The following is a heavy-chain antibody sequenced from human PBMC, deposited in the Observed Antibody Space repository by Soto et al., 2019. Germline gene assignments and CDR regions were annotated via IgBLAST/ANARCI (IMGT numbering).Heavy chain of an antibody. CDR3: AKDQGYCSGGSCNTYYYYYYGMDV. CDR1: GFTFSSYA. D-gene: IGHD2-15*01. CDR2: ISCSGGST. J-gene: IGHJ6*02. V-gene: IGHV3-23*01. Sequence: EVQLLESGGGLVQPGGSLRLSCAASGFTFSSYAMSWVRQAPGKGLEWVSAISCSGGSTYYADSVKGRFTISRDNSKNTLYLQMNSLRAEDTAVYYCAKDQGYCSGGSCNTYYYYYYGMDVWGQGTTVTVSS.